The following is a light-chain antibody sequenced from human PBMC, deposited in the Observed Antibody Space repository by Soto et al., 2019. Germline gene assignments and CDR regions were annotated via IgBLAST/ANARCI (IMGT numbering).Light chain of an antibody. CDR2: AAS. CDR3: QQYDSTVWT. CDR1: QTGDSRY. Sequence: TLSCRASQTGDSRYLAWYQQKRGQAPRLLIYAASSRATGVPDRFSGSGSGTDFTLTIRRLEPEDFAVYYCQQYDSTVWTFGQGTKV. V-gene: IGKV3-20*01. J-gene: IGKJ1*01.